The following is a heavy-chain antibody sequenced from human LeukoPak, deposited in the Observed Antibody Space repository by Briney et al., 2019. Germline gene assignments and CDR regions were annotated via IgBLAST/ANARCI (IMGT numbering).Heavy chain of an antibody. J-gene: IGHJ2*01. CDR3: AKLTKSVDTTFDYWYFDL. Sequence: SETLSLTCTVSGDSVITNNYYWSWIRQPPGEGLEWIGYIHFSGNTNYNTSLKSRVTISVDASKNQFSLKLSSVTVADTAAYYCAKLTKSVDTTFDYWYFDLWGRGTLVTVSS. D-gene: IGHD5-18*01. CDR2: IHFSGNT. V-gene: IGHV4-61*01. CDR1: GDSVITNNYY.